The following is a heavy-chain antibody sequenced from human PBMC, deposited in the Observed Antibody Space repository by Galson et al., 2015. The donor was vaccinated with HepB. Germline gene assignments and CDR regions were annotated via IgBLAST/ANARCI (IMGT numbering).Heavy chain of an antibody. J-gene: IGHJ6*02. Sequence: SETLSLTCAVYGGSFSGYYWSWIRQPPGKGLEWIGVINHSGSTNYNPSLKSRVTISVDTSKNQFSLKLSSVTAADTAVYYCARGQRGRSVWGQGTTVIVSS. CDR3: ARGQRGRSV. D-gene: IGHD2-15*01. V-gene: IGHV4-34*01. CDR2: INHSGST. CDR1: GGSFSGYY.